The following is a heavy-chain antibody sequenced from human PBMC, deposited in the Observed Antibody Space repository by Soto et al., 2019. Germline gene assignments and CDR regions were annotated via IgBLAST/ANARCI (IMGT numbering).Heavy chain of an antibody. V-gene: IGHV5-51*01. D-gene: IGHD6-13*01. J-gene: IGHJ5*02. CDR1: GYSFTSYW. CDR2: IYPGDSDT. Sequence: VESLKISCKGSGYSFTSYWIGCLLQMPVKVLEWMGIIYPGDSDTRYSPSFQGQVTISADKSISTAYLQWSSLKASDTAMYYCARHEGGAAAGPLYNWFDPWGQGTLVTVSS. CDR3: ARHEGGAAAGPLYNWFDP.